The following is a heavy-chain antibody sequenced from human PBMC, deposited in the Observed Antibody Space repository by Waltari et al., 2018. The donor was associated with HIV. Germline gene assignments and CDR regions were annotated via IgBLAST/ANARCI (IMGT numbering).Heavy chain of an antibody. CDR2: IRGIGGLI. D-gene: IGHD3-22*01. CDR1: GFNFGDYD. V-gene: IGHV3-9*01. CDR3: AGRKSIIVVAGGNDDFEI. Sequence: EVQLVESGGGVVQPGMSLRLSCVGTGFNFGDYDISVGRQVPGKGLEWVAGIRGIGGLIAYADSVKARFTMSRDNAKKSLFLEMNSLRREDTAFYQCAGRKSIIVVAGGNDDFEIWGQGTKVTVSS. J-gene: IGHJ3*02.